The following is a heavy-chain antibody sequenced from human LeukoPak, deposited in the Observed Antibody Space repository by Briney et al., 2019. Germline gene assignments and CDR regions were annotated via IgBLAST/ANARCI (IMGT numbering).Heavy chain of an antibody. CDR3: ARDGLVMTTAKPWNWFDP. D-gene: IGHD4-17*01. CDR2: INPNSGGT. V-gene: IGHV1-2*02. Sequence: ASVKVSCKASGYTFTGYYMHWLRQAPGQGPEWMGWINPNSGGTNYAQNFQGRVSMTRDTSISTAFLEVHNLISDDTAVYYCARDGLVMTTAKPWNWFDPWGQGTLVTVSS. CDR1: GYTFTGYY. J-gene: IGHJ5*02.